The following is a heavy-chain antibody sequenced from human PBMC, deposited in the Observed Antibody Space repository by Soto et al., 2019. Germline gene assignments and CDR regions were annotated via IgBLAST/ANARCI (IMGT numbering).Heavy chain of an antibody. V-gene: IGHV4-31*11. CDR1: GGSIKTGGYY. D-gene: IGHD4-4*01. Sequence: SETLSPTCAVSGGSIKTGGYYWTWIRQHPGKGLEWIGYISYSGSTNYNPSVKSRVTISVDTSKNQFSLKLSSVTAADTAVYYCARSHTVTNPNWFDPSGQGTLVTVSS. CDR2: ISYSGST. J-gene: IGHJ5*02. CDR3: ARSHTVTNPNWFDP.